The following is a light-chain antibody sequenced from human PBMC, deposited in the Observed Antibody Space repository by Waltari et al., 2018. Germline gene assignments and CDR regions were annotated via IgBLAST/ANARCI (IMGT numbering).Light chain of an antibody. CDR3: QQYGSTPFT. V-gene: IGKV3-20*01. CDR2: GAS. Sequence: EIVLTQSPGTLSLSPGERATLSCRASQSVSSSYLAWYQKKPGQAPRLLIYGASSRATGIPYRFSGSGSGTDFTLNISRLEPEDFAVYYCQQYGSTPFTFGPGTKVDIK. CDR1: QSVSSSY. J-gene: IGKJ3*01.